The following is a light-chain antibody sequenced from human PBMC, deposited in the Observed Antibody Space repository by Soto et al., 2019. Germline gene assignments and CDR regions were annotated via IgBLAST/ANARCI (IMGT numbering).Light chain of an antibody. CDR2: EVR. J-gene: IGLJ3*02. CDR3: LSYTPNNTWV. V-gene: IGLV2-14*01. Sequence: QSALTQPASVSESPGQSVTISCTGTSSDVGAYNSVCWFQQHTGKAPKLIIYEVRIRSSGVSSRFSASRSGNTASLTISGLQAEDEADYYCLSYTPNNTWVFGGGTKLTVI. CDR1: SSDVGAYNS.